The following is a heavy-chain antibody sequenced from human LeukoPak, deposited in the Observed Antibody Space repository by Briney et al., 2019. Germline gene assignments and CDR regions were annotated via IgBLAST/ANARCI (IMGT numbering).Heavy chain of an antibody. J-gene: IGHJ4*02. CDR1: GYTFTSYG. D-gene: IGHD1-26*01. CDR2: ICANNGNT. Sequence: VASVKVSCKASGYTFTSYGISWVRQAPGQGLEWMGWICANNGNTNYALKLQGRVTMTTDTSTSTAYMELRSLRSDDTAVYYCARAHPYSGSYNWGQGTLVTVSS. CDR3: ARAHPYSGSYN. V-gene: IGHV1-18*01.